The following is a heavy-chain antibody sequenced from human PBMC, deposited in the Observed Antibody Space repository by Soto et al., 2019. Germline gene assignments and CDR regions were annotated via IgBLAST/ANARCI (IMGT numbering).Heavy chain of an antibody. V-gene: IGHV4-34*01. J-gene: IGHJ4*02. D-gene: IGHD7-27*01. CDR3: ARGWGRIFDY. CDR1: GGSFSGYY. Sequence: QVQLQQWGAGLLKPSETLSLTCAVYGGSFSGYYWSWIRQPPGKGLEWIGEINHSRSTNYNPSLKRRVTISVDTSKNPFSLKLSSVTAADTAVYYCARGWGRIFDYWGQGTLVTVSS. CDR2: INHSRST.